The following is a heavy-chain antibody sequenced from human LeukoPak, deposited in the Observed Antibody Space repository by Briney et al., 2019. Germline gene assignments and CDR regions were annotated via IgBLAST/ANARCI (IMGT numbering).Heavy chain of an antibody. CDR1: GGSISSYY. CDR2: IYTSGST. D-gene: IGHD2-15*01. V-gene: IGHV4-4*07. CDR3: ARRGSDWYFDL. J-gene: IGHJ2*01. Sequence: PSETLSLTCTVSGGSISSYYWSWIRQPAGKGLEWIGHIYTSGSTTYNPSLKSRVTMSVDTSKNQFSLKLTSVTAADTAVYYCARRGSDWYFDLWGRGTLVTVSS.